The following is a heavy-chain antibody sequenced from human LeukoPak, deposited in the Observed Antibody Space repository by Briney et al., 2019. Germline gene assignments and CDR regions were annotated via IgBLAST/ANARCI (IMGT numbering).Heavy chain of an antibody. V-gene: IGHV3-7*01. J-gene: IGHJ6*02. D-gene: IGHD3-16*01. Sequence: GGSLRLSCAASGFPFSTYYMSWVRQAPGKGLEWVANIKEGGSDKYYVDSVKGRFTVSRDNAKNSVFLQMNSLRDEDTGLYFCARAPLVVSRQYHYGLDVWGQGTTVTVSS. CDR2: IKEGGSDK. CDR3: ARAPLVVSRQYHYGLDV. CDR1: GFPFSTYY.